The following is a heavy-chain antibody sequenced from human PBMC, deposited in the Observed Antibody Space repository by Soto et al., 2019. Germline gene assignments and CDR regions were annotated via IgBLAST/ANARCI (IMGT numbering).Heavy chain of an antibody. CDR3: AREDVLGVRSFDY. V-gene: IGHV3-48*02. CDR2: ISSGSKTI. J-gene: IGHJ4*02. D-gene: IGHD3-10*02. CDR1: GFTFSGYS. Sequence: GGSLRLSCAASGFTFSGYSVNWVRQAPGKGLEWVSYISSGSKTIYYAESVKGRFTVSRDNARNSQYLQMNSLRDEDTAVYYCAREDVLGVRSFDYWGQGTLVTVSS.